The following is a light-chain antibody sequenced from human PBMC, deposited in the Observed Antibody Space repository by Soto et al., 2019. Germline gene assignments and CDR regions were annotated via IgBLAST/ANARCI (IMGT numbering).Light chain of an antibody. J-gene: IGKJ5*01. CDR3: QQYGSSPIT. V-gene: IGKV3-20*01. CDR2: GAS. CDR1: ETVATN. Sequence: EVMLIQSPATLSMSPGERATLSCRASETVATNLAWYQQKPGQAPRLLISGASSRATGIPDRFSGSGSATDFTLTIGRLEPEDFALYYCQQYGSSPITFGQGTRLEIK.